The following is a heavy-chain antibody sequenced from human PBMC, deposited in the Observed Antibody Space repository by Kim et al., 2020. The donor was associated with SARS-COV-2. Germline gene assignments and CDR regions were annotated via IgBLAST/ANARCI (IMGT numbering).Heavy chain of an antibody. Sequence: GGSLRLSCAASGFTFSSYAMHWVRQAPGKGLEWVAVISYDGSNKYYADSVKGRFTISRDNSKNTLYLQMNSLRAEDTAVYYCAREDHFVLRYFDCFGPIPKPYYIYCGMDVWGEVTTVTVSS. V-gene: IGHV3-30*04. CDR2: ISYDGSNK. CDR3: AREDHFVLRYFDCFGPIPKPYYIYCGMDV. CDR1: GFTFSSYA. D-gene: IGHD3-9*01. J-gene: IGHJ6*04.